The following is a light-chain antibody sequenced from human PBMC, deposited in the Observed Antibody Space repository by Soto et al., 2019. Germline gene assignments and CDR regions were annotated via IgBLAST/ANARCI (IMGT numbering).Light chain of an antibody. CDR1: QSVTSNY. CDR3: QHYNSYSEA. V-gene: IGKV3-20*01. J-gene: IGKJ1*01. Sequence: EIVLPQSTGTLSLAPGERATLSCRASQSVTSNYLAWYQQKPGQAPRLLIYGASNRATGIPDRFSGSGSGTDFTLTISSLQPDDFATYYCQHYNSYSEAFGQGTKVDIK. CDR2: GAS.